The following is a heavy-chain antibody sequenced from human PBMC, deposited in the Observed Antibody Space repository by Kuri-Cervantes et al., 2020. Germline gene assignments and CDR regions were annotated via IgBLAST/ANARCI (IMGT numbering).Heavy chain of an antibody. CDR3: AKEDAYYDFWSGYYPYYYYGMDV. Sequence: GGSLRLSCAASGFTFSSYWMHWVRQAPGKGLEWVSAISGSGGSTYYADSVKGRFTISRDNSKNTLYLQMNSLRAEDTAVYYCAKEDAYYDFWSGYYPYYYYGMDVWGQGTTVTVSS. CDR1: GFTFSSYW. D-gene: IGHD3-3*01. V-gene: IGHV3-23*01. J-gene: IGHJ6*02. CDR2: ISGSGGST.